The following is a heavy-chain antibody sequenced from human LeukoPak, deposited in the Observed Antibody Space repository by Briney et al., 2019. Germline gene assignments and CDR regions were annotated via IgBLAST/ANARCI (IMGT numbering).Heavy chain of an antibody. CDR1: GGSISSGGYY. J-gene: IGHJ4*02. Sequence: SETLSLTCTVSGGSISSGGYYWNWIRQHPGKGLEWIGYIYYSGSTYYNPSLKSRVTISVDTSKNQFSLKLSSVTAADTAVYYCARNSQDLTYYCDSSGYYLTWGQGTLVTVSS. D-gene: IGHD3-22*01. V-gene: IGHV4-31*03. CDR2: IYYSGST. CDR3: ARNSQDLTYYCDSSGYYLT.